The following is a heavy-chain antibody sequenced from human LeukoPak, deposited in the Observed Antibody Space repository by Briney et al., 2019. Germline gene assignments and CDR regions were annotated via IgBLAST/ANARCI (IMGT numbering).Heavy chain of an antibody. CDR1: GFIFSNYA. CDR3: AKSVEYSNYRKFGD. CDR2: ISGGGGGT. J-gene: IGHJ4*02. V-gene: IGHV3-23*01. Sequence: PGGSLRLSCAASGFIFSNYAMSWVRQAPGKGPEWVSGISGGGGGTYYTDSVKGRFIISRVNSKNTLYLQMNSLRVEDTAVYYCAKSVEYSNYRKFGDWGQGTLVTVSS. D-gene: IGHD4-11*01.